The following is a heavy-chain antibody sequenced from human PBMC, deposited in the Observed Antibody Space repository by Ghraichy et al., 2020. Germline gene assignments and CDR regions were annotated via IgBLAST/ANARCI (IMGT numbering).Heavy chain of an antibody. CDR1: GYTFTGYY. J-gene: IGHJ4*02. Sequence: ASVKVSCKASGYTFTGYYMHWVRQAPGQGLEWMGWINPNSGGTNYAQKFQGRVTMTRDTSISTAYMELSRLRSDDTAVYYCARVPAYGDPFDYWGQGTLVTVSS. D-gene: IGHD4-17*01. V-gene: IGHV1-2*02. CDR2: INPNSGGT. CDR3: ARVPAYGDPFDY.